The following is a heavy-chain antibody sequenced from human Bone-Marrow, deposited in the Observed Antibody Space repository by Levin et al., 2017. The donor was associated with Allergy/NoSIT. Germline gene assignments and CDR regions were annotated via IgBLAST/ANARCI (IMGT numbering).Heavy chain of an antibody. CDR3: AKDRDNYYDSSGYYSSQFDY. CDR1: GFTFDDYA. V-gene: IGHV3-9*01. J-gene: IGHJ4*02. CDR2: ISWNSGSI. Sequence: LKISCAASGFTFDDYAMHWVRQAPGKGLEWVSGISWNSGSIGYADSVKGRFTISRDNAKNSLYLQMNSLRAEDTALYYCAKDRDNYYDSSGYYSSQFDYWGQGTLVTVSS. D-gene: IGHD3-22*01.